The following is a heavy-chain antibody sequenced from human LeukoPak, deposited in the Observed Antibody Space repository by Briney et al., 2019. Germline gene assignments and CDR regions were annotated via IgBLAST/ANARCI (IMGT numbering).Heavy chain of an antibody. CDR2: IYYSGST. CDR3: ARPAIDFGEIDY. D-gene: IGHD3-10*01. CDR1: GGSISSSSYY. Sequence: SETLSLTCTVSGGSISSSSYYWGWIRQPPGKGLEWIGSIYYSGSTYYNPSLKSRVTISVDTSKNQFSLKLSSVTAADTAVYYCARPAIDFGEIDYWGQGTLVTVSS. J-gene: IGHJ4*02. V-gene: IGHV4-39*01.